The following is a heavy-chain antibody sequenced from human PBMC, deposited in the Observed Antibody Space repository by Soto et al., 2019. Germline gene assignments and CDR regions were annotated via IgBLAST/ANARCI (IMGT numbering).Heavy chain of an antibody. V-gene: IGHV3-30*03. J-gene: IGHJ4*02. CDR2: ISFDGSKT. CDR1: GSTFSTYD. Sequence: QVQLVQSGGGVVQPGRSLSLSCEASGSTFSTYDMDWVRQAPGKGLEWVAIISFDGSKTYYADSVKGRFTVSRDNSKNTLFLQMNSLRPDDTATYYCVREGYSGSYAAFWGQGSLVTVSS. D-gene: IGHD1-26*01. CDR3: VREGYSGSYAAF.